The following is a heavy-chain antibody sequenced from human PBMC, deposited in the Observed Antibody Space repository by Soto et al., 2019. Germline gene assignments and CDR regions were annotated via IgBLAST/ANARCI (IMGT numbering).Heavy chain of an antibody. Sequence: EASVKVSCKASGYTFTSYDINWVRQATGQGLEWMGWMNPNSGNTGYAQKFQGRVTMTRNTSISTAYMELSSLRSEDTAVYYCARGRIVAIGSGAYGMDVWGQGTTVTVSS. V-gene: IGHV1-8*01. CDR1: GYTFTSYD. CDR3: ARGRIVAIGSGAYGMDV. D-gene: IGHD5-12*01. CDR2: MNPNSGNT. J-gene: IGHJ6*02.